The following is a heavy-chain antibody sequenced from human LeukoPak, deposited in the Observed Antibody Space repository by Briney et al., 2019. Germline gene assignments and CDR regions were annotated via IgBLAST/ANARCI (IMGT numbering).Heavy chain of an antibody. Sequence: GGSLRLSCAASGFTLSSYAMSWVRQAPGKGLEWVSGISGSGGSAYYADSVKGRFTISRDNSKNTLSLQMNRLRADDTAVYYCAPLYYYGLGRHDHWGQGTLVTVSS. CDR3: APLYYYGLGRHDH. CDR1: GFTLSSYA. J-gene: IGHJ5*02. V-gene: IGHV3-23*01. D-gene: IGHD3-10*01. CDR2: ISGSGGSA.